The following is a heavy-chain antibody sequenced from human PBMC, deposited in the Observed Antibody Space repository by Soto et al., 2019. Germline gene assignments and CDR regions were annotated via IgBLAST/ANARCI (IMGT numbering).Heavy chain of an antibody. CDR1: GFTFSSYA. Sequence: GGSLRLSCAASGFTFSSYAMSWVRQAPGKGLEWVSAISGSGGSTYYADSVKGRFTISRDNSKNTLYLQMNSLRAEDTAVYYCAKVSVTYYYDSSGYPPDAFDIWGQGTMVTV. D-gene: IGHD3-22*01. CDR3: AKVSVTYYYDSSGYPPDAFDI. J-gene: IGHJ3*02. CDR2: ISGSGGST. V-gene: IGHV3-23*01.